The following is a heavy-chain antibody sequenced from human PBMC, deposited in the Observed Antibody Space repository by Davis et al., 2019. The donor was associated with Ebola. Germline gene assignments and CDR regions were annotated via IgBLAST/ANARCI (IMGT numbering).Heavy chain of an antibody. J-gene: IGHJ3*02. D-gene: IGHD5-24*01. V-gene: IGHV1-18*01. CDR2: ISAYNDNT. Sequence: AASVKVSCKASGGTFSSYAISWVRQAPGQGLEWMGWISAYNDNTNYAQKLQGRVTMTTDTSTSTAYMELRSLRSDDTAVYYCARDWDGYNSGAFDIWGQGTMVTVSS. CDR3: ARDWDGYNSGAFDI. CDR1: GGTFSSYA.